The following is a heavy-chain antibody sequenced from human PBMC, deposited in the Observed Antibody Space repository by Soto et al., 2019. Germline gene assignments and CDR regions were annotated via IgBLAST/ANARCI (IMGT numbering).Heavy chain of an antibody. V-gene: IGHV3-30-3*01. Sequence: PGGSLRLSCVASGSPFDVHWVRQAPGKGPEWVAHIVPDGRNQYWADSVEGRFTGSRDNAKNTVYLQMNSLRTEDTAVYYCARGPTHGAFDLWGQGTMVTVS. CDR1: GSPFD. CDR3: ARGPTHGAFDL. CDR2: IVPDGRNQ. J-gene: IGHJ3*01.